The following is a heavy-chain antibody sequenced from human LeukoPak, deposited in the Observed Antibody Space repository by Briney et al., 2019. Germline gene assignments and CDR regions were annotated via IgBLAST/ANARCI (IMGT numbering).Heavy chain of an antibody. V-gene: IGHV4-59*01. Sequence: SETLSLTCAVYGGSFSGYYWSWIRQPPGKGLEWIGYIYYSGSTNYNPSLNSRVTISVDTSKNQFSLKLSSVTAADTAVYYCARESDLAYCSSTSCYTRWFDPWGQGTLVTVSS. D-gene: IGHD2-2*02. CDR3: ARESDLAYCSSTSCYTRWFDP. J-gene: IGHJ5*02. CDR2: IYYSGST. CDR1: GGSFSGYY.